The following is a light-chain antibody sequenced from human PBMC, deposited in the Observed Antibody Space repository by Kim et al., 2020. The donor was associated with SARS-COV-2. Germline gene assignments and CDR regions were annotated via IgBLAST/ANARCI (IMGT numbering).Light chain of an antibody. CDR2: GGS. Sequence: SLGPGERAPISCRTMPSISTTRLTWYQQKPGPAPSLLVYGGSFRASGIPDRFSGSGSGTDFTLTISRLEPEDFAVYFCQQYGSWTFGQGTKGEIK. V-gene: IGKV3-20*01. J-gene: IGKJ1*01. CDR1: PSISTTR. CDR3: QQYGSWT.